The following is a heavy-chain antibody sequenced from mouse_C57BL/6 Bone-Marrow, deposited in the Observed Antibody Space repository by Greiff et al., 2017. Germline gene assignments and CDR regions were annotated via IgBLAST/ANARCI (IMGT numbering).Heavy chain of an antibody. CDR2: IYPGSGST. J-gene: IGHJ1*03. V-gene: IGHV1-55*01. CDR3: ARRGGNYCYWYFDV. CDR1: GYNITSYW. D-gene: IGHD2-1*01. Sequence: VQLQQPGAELVKPGASVKMSCKASGYNITSYWITWVKKRPGQGLEWIGDIYPGSGSTNYNETFKSKATLTVDTSSSTACMQLSSLASEDSAVYYWARRGGNYCYWYFDVWGTGATVTVSS.